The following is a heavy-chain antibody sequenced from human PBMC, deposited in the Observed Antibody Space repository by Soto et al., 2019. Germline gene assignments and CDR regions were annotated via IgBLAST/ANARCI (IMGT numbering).Heavy chain of an antibody. CDR2: ISGSGGST. D-gene: IGHD2-15*01. Sequence: PGGSLRLSCAASGFTFSNYAMTWVRQAPGKGLEWVSGISGSGGSTYYADSVKGRSTISRDNSKSTLYLQMNSLRAEDTAVYYCAKDLGPVVVVPARPSDYWGQGTLVTVSS. V-gene: IGHV3-23*01. J-gene: IGHJ4*02. CDR1: GFTFSNYA. CDR3: AKDLGPVVVVPARPSDY.